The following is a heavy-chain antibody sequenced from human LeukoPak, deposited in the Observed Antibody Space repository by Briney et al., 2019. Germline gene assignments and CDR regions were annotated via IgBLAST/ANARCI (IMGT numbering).Heavy chain of an antibody. D-gene: IGHD6-19*01. CDR2: INAGNGNT. J-gene: IGHJ5*02. V-gene: IGHV1-3*01. CDR3: ARGVSASSGWYVIDH. Sequence: APVKVSCKASGYTFTYYAIQWVRQAPGQRLEWMGWINAGNGNTKYSQKFQGRVTITRYTSASTAYMELRSLRSEDTAVYYCARGVSASSGWYVIDHWGQGTLVTVSS. CDR1: GYTFTYYA.